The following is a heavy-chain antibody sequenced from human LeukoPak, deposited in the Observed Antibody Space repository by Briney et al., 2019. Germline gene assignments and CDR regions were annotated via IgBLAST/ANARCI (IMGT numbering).Heavy chain of an antibody. CDR3: ARVADMRFDP. D-gene: IGHD2-15*01. J-gene: IGHJ5*02. CDR2: IYTSGST. V-gene: IGHV4-59*10. Sequence: SETLSLTCAVYGGSFSGYYWSWIRQPAGKGLEWIGRIYTSGSTNYNPSLKSRVTMSVDTSKNQFSLKLSSVTAADTAVYYCARVADMRFDPWGQGTLVTVSS. CDR1: GGSFSGYY.